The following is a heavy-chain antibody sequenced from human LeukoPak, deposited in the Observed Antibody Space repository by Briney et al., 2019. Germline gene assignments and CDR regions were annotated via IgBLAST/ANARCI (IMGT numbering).Heavy chain of an antibody. J-gene: IGHJ4*02. V-gene: IGHV3-48*04. CDR1: GFTFSSHS. CDR3: ARGVRNYLFFDY. D-gene: IGHD1-7*01. CDR2: ISSSSSII. Sequence: GGSLRLSCAASGFTFSSHSMNWVRQAPGKGLEWVSYISSSSSIIYYADSVKGRFTISRDNPKNSLYLQMNSLRAEDTAMYYCARGVRNYLFFDYWGQGTLVTVSS.